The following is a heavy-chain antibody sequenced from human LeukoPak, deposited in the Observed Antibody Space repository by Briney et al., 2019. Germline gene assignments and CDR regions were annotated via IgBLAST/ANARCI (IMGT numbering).Heavy chain of an antibody. CDR2: IKSKTDGGTT. V-gene: IGHV3-15*01. J-gene: IGHJ4*02. D-gene: IGHD2-2*01. Sequence: GSLRLSCAGSGFTFSHAWMSWVRQGPGKGLEWVGRIKSKTDGGTTDYAAPVKGRFTISRDDSENTLYLLMNSLKTEDTAVYYCTVDTNTDSQHYWGQGTLVTVSS. CDR3: TVDTNTDSQHY. CDR1: GFTFSHAW.